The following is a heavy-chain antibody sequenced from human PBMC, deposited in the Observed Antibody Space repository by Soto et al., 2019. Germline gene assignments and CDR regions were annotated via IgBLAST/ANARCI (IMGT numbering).Heavy chain of an antibody. CDR1: GYTFATHW. CDR3: ARVESTGIDT. D-gene: IGHD3-9*01. Sequence: PGESLEIYCKGSGYTFATHWIAWVRQMPGKGLEWMGIIYPGDSDTRYSPSFQGQVTISADKSFSTAYLQWSSLKASDTAIYFCARVESTGIDTWGLGT. CDR2: IYPGDSDT. J-gene: IGHJ5*02. V-gene: IGHV5-51*01.